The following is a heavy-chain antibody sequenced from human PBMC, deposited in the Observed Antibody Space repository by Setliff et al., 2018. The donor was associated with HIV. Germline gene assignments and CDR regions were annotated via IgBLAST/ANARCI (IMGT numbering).Heavy chain of an antibody. J-gene: IGHJ4*02. CDR1: GASLTRGYYY. V-gene: IGHV4-61*02. CDR2: IYTTGST. Sequence: PSETLSLTCTVSGASLTRGYYYWRWIRQPAGKGLEWIGRIYTTGSTNYNSSLQSRVTISADTSRNHFSLRLGSVTAADTAVYYCARHYPPLHSGAYYFDLWSQGTLVTVSS. D-gene: IGHD6-19*01. CDR3: ARHYPPLHSGAYYFDL.